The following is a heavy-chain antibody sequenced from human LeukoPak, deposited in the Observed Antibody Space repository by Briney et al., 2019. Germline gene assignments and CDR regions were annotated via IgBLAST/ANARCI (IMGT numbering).Heavy chain of an antibody. CDR1: GFTVSSSY. J-gene: IGHJ4*02. V-gene: IGHV3-53*01. D-gene: IGHD3-16*02. CDR2: IYSGGST. CDR3: ARGGHMITFGGVIDLPPDY. Sequence: GGSLRLSCAASGFTVSSSYMSWVRQAPGKGLEWVSVIYSGGSTYYADSVKGRFTISRDNSKNTLYLQMNSLRAEDTAVYYCARGGHMITFGGVIDLPPDYWGQGTLVTVSS.